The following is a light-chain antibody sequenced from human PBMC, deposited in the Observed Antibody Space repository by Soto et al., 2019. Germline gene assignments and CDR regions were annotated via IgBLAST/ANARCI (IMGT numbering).Light chain of an antibody. V-gene: IGKV3-20*01. Sequence: EIVLTQSPGTLSLSPGERASLSCRASQSVSSSYLAWYQQKPGQAPRLLIYGASSRATGIPDRFSGNGSGTDFDLTISRLGAGEFGVFYCQQYGSPPKYIFGQGTKVGIK. CDR2: GAS. CDR3: QQYGSPPKYI. J-gene: IGKJ2*01. CDR1: QSVSSSY.